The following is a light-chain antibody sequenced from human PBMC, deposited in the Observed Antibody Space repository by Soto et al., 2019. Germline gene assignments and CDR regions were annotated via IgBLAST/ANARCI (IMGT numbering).Light chain of an antibody. V-gene: IGLV2-14*01. J-gene: IGLJ1*01. CDR2: EVS. CDR3: RSYTSRSIYV. Sequence: QCSLTQPASVSESRGQSITISCTGTNSDVGGYNYVSWYQQHPGKAPKLMIFEVSRRPSGVSNRFSGSTSGNTASLTISGLQTEDEADYYCRSYTSRSIYVFGTGTKVTVL. CDR1: NSDVGGYNY.